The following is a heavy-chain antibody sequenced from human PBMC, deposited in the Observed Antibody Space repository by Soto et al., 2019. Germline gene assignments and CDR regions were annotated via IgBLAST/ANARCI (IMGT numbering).Heavy chain of an antibody. J-gene: IGHJ6*03. CDR3: ARTYYDFWSGYYTDYYYMDV. CDR1: GYTFTSYD. D-gene: IGHD3-3*01. Sequence: ASVKVSCKASGYTFTSYDINWVRQATGQGLEWMGWMNPNSGNTGYAQKFQGRVTMTGNTSISTAYMELSSLRSEDAAVYYCARTYYDFWSGYYTDYYYMDVWGNGTTVTVSS. CDR2: MNPNSGNT. V-gene: IGHV1-8*01.